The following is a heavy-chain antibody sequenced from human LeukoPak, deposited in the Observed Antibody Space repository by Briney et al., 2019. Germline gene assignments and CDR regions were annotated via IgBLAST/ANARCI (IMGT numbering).Heavy chain of an antibody. CDR3: ARDLVLYGDY. CDR2: ITSSSYI. Sequence: GGSLRLSCAASGFTFSSYSMNWVRQAPGKGLEWVSSITSSSYIYYADSVKGRFTICRDNAKNSLYLQMNSLRAEDTAVYYCARDLVLYGDYWGQGTLVTVSS. D-gene: IGHD4-17*01. J-gene: IGHJ4*02. CDR1: GFTFSSYS. V-gene: IGHV3-21*01.